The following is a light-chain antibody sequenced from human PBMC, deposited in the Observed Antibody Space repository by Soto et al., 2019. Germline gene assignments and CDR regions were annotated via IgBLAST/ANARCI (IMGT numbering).Light chain of an antibody. J-gene: IGLJ1*01. CDR3: SSYTVSRTYV. Sequence: QSVLTQPASVSGSPGQSITISCTGTSSDVGAFNFVSWHQQHPGKAPKLMIYNVYDRPSGVSYRFSGSKYGNTASLTISGLQGEDEADYHCSSYTVSRTYVFGTGTKVTVL. CDR2: NVY. CDR1: SSDVGAFNF. V-gene: IGLV2-14*03.